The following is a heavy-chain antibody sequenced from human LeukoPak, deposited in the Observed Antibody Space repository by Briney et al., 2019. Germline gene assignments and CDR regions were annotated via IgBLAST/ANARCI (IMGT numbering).Heavy chain of an antibody. J-gene: IGHJ6*02. CDR2: TYYRSKWYN. CDR1: GDSVSSNSAA. Sequence: SQTLSLTCVISGDSVSSNSAAWNWIRQSPSSGLEWLGRTYYRSKWYNDYAVSVKSRITINPDTSKNQFSLQLNSVTPEDTAVYYCARVIAARRLENYYGMDVWGQGTTVTVSS. D-gene: IGHD6-6*01. V-gene: IGHV6-1*01. CDR3: ARVIAARRLENYYGMDV.